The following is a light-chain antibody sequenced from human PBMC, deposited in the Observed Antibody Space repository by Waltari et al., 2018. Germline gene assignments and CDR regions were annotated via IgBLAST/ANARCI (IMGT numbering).Light chain of an antibody. CDR2: AAS. V-gene: IGKV1-39*01. Sequence: DIQMTQSPSSLSASVGDRVTITCRASESISNYINWYQQKAGKAPKLLTHAASNLQSGVPSRFSGSGSGTDFTLTISSLQPADFAAYYCQQSYTLPRTFGQGTKVEIK. J-gene: IGKJ1*01. CDR1: ESISNY. CDR3: QQSYTLPRT.